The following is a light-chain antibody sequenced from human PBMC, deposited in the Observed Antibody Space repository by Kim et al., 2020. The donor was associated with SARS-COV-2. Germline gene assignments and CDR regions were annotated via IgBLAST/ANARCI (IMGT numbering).Light chain of an antibody. CDR2: RNN. CDR1: SSNIGSNY. J-gene: IGLJ2*01. CDR3: AAWDDSLSGHVV. V-gene: IGLV1-47*01. Sequence: RVTISCSGSSSNIGSNYVYCYQQLPGTAPKLLIYRNNQRPSGVPDRFSGSKSGTSASLAISGLRSEDEADYYCAAWDDSLSGHVVFGGGTQLTVL.